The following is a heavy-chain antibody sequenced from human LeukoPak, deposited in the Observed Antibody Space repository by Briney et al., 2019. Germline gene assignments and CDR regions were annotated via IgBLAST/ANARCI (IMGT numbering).Heavy chain of an antibody. V-gene: IGHV3-7*05. D-gene: IGHD4-17*01. Sequence: GGSLRLSCAASGFTFSGYWMSWGRQGPAKGLEWVANMKQDGSEKYYVDSVKGRFTISRDNAKNSLYLQMNSLRADDTAVYYCAREGDYGDYEDYWGQGTLVTVSS. CDR2: MKQDGSEK. CDR3: AREGDYGDYEDY. J-gene: IGHJ4*02. CDR1: GFTFSGYW.